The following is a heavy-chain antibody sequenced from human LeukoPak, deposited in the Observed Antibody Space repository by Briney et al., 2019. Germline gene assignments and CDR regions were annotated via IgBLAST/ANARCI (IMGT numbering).Heavy chain of an antibody. CDR1: GYTFTSYY. Sequence: GASVKVSCKASGYTFTSYYMHWVRQAPGQGLEWMGWINPNSGGTNYAQKFQGRVTMTRDTSISTAYMELSRLRSDDTAVYYCAGIAAADDDAFDIWGQGTMVTVSS. D-gene: IGHD6-13*01. CDR3: AGIAAADDDAFDI. J-gene: IGHJ3*02. CDR2: INPNSGGT. V-gene: IGHV1-2*02.